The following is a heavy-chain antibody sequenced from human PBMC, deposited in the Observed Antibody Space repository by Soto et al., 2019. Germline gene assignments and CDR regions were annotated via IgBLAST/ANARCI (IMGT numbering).Heavy chain of an antibody. V-gene: IGHV1-46*01. J-gene: IGHJ4*02. CDR2: INPSGGST. D-gene: IGHD6-13*01. CDR3: AKDHDLAAPGYHLDY. CDR1: GYTFTSYY. Sequence: ASVKVSCKASGYTFTSYYMHWVRQAPGQGLEWMGIINPSGGSTSYAQKFQGRVTMTRDTSTSTVYMELSSLRSEDTAVYYCAKDHDLAAPGYHLDYWGQGTLVTVSS.